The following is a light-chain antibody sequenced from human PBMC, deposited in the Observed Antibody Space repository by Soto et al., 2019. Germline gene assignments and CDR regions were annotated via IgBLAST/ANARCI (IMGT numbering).Light chain of an antibody. CDR2: AAS. CDR1: QSISSY. J-gene: IGKJ3*01. V-gene: IGKV1-39*01. Sequence: DIQMTQSPSSLSASVGDRVTITCRASQSISSYLNWYQQKPGKAPRLLIYAASNLQSGVPSRFSGSGSGTDFTITSSSLQPEDFSTCYGQQSYSFITFGPGTKVDIK. CDR3: QQSYSFIT.